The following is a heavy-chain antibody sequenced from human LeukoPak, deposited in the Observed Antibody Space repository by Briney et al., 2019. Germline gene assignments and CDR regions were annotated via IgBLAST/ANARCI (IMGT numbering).Heavy chain of an antibody. CDR3: AKSIAARRGYFDY. V-gene: IGHV3-23*01. CDR1: GFTFSSYA. Sequence: GGSLRLSCAASGFTFSSYAMSWVRQAPGKGLEWVSAISGSGGSTYYADSVKGRFTISRDNSKNTLYLQMNSRRAEDTAVYYCAKSIAARRGYFDYWGQGTLVTVSS. J-gene: IGHJ4*02. CDR2: ISGSGGST. D-gene: IGHD6-6*01.